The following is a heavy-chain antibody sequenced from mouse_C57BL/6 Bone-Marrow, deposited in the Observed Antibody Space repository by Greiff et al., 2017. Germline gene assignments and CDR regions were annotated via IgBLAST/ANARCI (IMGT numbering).Heavy chain of an antibody. D-gene: IGHD3-2*02. V-gene: IGHV1-4*01. Sequence: QVQLQQSGAELARPGASVKMSCKASGYTFTSYTMHWVKQRPGQGLEWIGYINPSSGYTKYNQKFKDKATLTADKSSSTAYMQLSSLTSEDSAVSYCAKEEGGTAQAPYYAMDYWGQGTSVTVSS. CDR2: INPSSGYT. CDR1: GYTFTSYT. CDR3: AKEEGGTAQAPYYAMDY. J-gene: IGHJ4*01.